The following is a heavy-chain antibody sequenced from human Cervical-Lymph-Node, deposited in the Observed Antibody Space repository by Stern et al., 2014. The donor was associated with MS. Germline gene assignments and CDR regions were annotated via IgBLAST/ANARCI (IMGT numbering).Heavy chain of an antibody. CDR3: ARDLNKDTPMSVDY. D-gene: IGHD5-18*01. J-gene: IGHJ4*02. CDR2: IIPILNIA. CDR1: GGTFSTYT. V-gene: IGHV1-69*04. Sequence: QVQLVQSGAEVKKPGSSVKVSCKASGGTFSTYTISWVRQAPGQGLEWMGRIIPILNIANYAQKFQGRVTITADKFTATAYMELSSLRSEDTAVYYCARDLNKDTPMSVDYWGQGTLVTVSS.